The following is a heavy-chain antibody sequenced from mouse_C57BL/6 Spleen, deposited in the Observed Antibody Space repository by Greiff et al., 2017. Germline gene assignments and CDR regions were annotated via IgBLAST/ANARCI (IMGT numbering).Heavy chain of an antibody. J-gene: IGHJ2*01. CDR1: GYTFTSYW. V-gene: IGHV1-61*01. CDR2: IYPSDSET. D-gene: IGHD2-5*01. CDR3: ARIAYYSNYYYFDY. Sequence: QVQLKQPGAELVRPGSSVKLSCKASGYTFTSYWMDWVKQRPGQGLEWIGNIYPSDSETHYNQKFKDKATLTVDKSSSTAYMQLSSLTSEDSAVYYCARIAYYSNYYYFDYWGQGTTLTVSS.